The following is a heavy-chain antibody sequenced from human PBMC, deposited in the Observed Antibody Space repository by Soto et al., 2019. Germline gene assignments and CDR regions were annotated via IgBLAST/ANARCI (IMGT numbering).Heavy chain of an antibody. CDR2: ISYDGSNK. CDR1: GFTFSSYG. J-gene: IGHJ4*02. V-gene: IGHV3-30*18. CDR3: AKEAIYYDSSGYYYFDY. Sequence: SLRLSCAASGFTFSSYGMHWVRQAPGKGLEWVAVISYDGSNKYYADSVKGRFTISRDNSKNTLYLQMNSLRAEDTAVYYCAKEAIYYDSSGYYYFDYWGQGTLVTVSS. D-gene: IGHD3-22*01.